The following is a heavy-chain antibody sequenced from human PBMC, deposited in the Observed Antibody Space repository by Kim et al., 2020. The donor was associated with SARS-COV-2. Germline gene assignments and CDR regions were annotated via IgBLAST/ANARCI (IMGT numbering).Heavy chain of an antibody. V-gene: IGHV4-59*08. CDR3: ARRRGWYNWFDP. CDR2: IYYSGST. CDR1: GGSISSYY. J-gene: IGHJ5*02. Sequence: SETLSLTCTVSGGSISSYYWSWIRQPPGKGLEWIGYIYYSGSTNYNPSLKSRVTISVDTSKNQFSLKLSSVTAADTAVYYCARRRGWYNWFDPWGQGTLVTVSS. D-gene: IGHD6-19*01.